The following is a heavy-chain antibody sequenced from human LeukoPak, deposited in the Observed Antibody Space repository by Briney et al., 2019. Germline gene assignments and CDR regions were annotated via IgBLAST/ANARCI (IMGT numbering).Heavy chain of an antibody. D-gene: IGHD6-13*01. J-gene: IGHJ4*02. CDR3: ARSHSSSWTRFDY. V-gene: IGHV3-21*06. CDR2: ISSSGTYI. CDR1: GFTFSSYS. Sequence: GGSLRLSCAASGFTFSSYSMNWVRQAPGKGLEWVSSISSSGTYIYYADSVKGRFTISRDNAKNSLYLQMNSLRAEDTAVYYCARSHSSSWTRFDYWGQGTLVTVSS.